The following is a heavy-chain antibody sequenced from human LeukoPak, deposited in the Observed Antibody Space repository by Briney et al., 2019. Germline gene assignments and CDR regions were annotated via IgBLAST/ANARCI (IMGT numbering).Heavy chain of an antibody. Sequence: ASVKVSCKASGYTFTSYGISWVRQAPGQGLEWMGWISAYNGNTNYAQKLQGRVTMTTDTSTSTAYMELSSLRSEDMAVYYCAREAYSSGWYDYWGQGTLVTVSS. CDR2: ISAYNGNT. V-gene: IGHV1-18*03. J-gene: IGHJ4*02. CDR3: AREAYSSGWYDY. D-gene: IGHD6-19*01. CDR1: GYTFTSYG.